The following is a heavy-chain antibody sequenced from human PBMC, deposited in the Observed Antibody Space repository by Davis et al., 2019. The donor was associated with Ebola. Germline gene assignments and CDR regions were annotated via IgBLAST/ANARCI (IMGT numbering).Heavy chain of an antibody. CDR3: ARAWSIAAAVDY. V-gene: IGHV4-34*01. CDR2: INHSGST. CDR1: GGSFSGYY. J-gene: IGHJ4*02. Sequence: MPSETLSLTCAVYGGSFSGYYWSCIRQPPGKGLEWIGEINHSGSTNYNPSLKSRVTISVDTSKNQFSLKLSSVTAADTAVYYCARAWSIAAAVDYWGQGTLVTVSS. D-gene: IGHD6-13*01.